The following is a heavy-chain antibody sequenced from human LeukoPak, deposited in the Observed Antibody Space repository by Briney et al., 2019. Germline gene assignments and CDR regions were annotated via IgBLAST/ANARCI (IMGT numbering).Heavy chain of an antibody. CDR1: GFTFDDYA. CDR2: ISWNSGSI. CDR3: AKEYCSGGSCYRGAFDI. Sequence: GRSLRLSCAASGFTFDDYAMDWVRQAPGKGLEWVSGISWNSGSIGYADSVKGRFTISRDNAKNSLYLQMNSLRAEDMALYYCAKEYCSGGSCYRGAFDIWGQGTMVTVSS. J-gene: IGHJ3*02. V-gene: IGHV3-9*03. D-gene: IGHD2-15*01.